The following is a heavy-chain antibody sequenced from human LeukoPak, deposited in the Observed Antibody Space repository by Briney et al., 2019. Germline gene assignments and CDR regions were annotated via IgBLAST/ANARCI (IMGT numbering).Heavy chain of an antibody. V-gene: IGHV4-39*07. J-gene: IGHJ4*02. CDR1: GGSISSTSSY. Sequence: SETLSLTCTVSGGSISSTSSYWGWIRQPPGKGLEWIANIYYSGSTYYNPSLKSRVTISVDTSKNQFSLKLNSVTAADTAVYYCARQYTWNYVGYWGQGTLVTVSS. CDR2: IYYSGST. CDR3: ARQYTWNYVGY. D-gene: IGHD1-20*01.